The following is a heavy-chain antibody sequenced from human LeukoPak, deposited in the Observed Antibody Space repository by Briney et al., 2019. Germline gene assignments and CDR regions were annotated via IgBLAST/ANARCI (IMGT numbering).Heavy chain of an antibody. D-gene: IGHD6-19*01. CDR1: GGSISSGSYY. CDR2: IYTSGST. CDR3: ARGGGWLKPFDY. J-gene: IGHJ4*02. V-gene: IGHV4-61*09. Sequence: SETLSLTCTVSGGSISSGSYYWSWIRQPAGKGLEWIGHIYTSGSTNYNPSLKSRVTISVDTSKNQFSLKLSSVTAADTAVYYCARGGGWLKPFDYWGQGTLVTVSS.